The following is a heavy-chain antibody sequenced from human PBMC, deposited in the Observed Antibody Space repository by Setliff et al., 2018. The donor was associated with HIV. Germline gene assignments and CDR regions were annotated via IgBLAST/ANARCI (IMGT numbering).Heavy chain of an antibody. CDR3: GRDRGVYCISSSCYSPVDAFDI. V-gene: IGHV1-18*01. J-gene: IGHJ3*02. CDR1: GYTFYTYG. CDR2: RSSYYGNT. Sequence: ASVKVSCKASGYTFYTYGISWVRQAPGQGLEWMGWRSSYYGNTSYAQKLQGRVTVTTDTSTSTAYMELRSLRSYDTAVYYCGRDRGVYCISSSCYSPVDAFDIWGQGTMVTVSS. D-gene: IGHD2-2*01.